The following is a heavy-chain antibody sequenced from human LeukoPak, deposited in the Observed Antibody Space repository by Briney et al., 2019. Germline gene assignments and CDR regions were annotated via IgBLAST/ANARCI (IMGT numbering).Heavy chain of an antibody. CDR2: ISSNGGST. CDR1: GFTFSSYA. CDR3: KRQQLEWAFDI. D-gene: IGHD6-13*01. J-gene: IGHJ3*02. V-gene: IGHV3-64D*06. Sequence: GGSLRLSCSASGFTFSSYAMHWVRQAPGKGLEYVSAISSNGGSTYYADSVKGRFTISRDNSKNTLYLQMSSLRAEDTAVYYCKRQQLEWAFDIWGQGTMVTVSS.